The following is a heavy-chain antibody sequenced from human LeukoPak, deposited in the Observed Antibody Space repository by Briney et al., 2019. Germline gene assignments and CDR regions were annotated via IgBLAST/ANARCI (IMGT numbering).Heavy chain of an antibody. CDR1: GGSISSYY. V-gene: IGHV4-59*08. J-gene: IGHJ4*02. Sequence: SETLSLTCTVSGGSISSYYWSWIRQPPGKGLEWIGYIYYSGSTNYNPSLKSRVTISVDTSKNQFSLKLSSVTAADTAVYYCARQTYSSSWYQSFDYWGQGTLVTVSS. D-gene: IGHD6-13*01. CDR3: ARQTYSSSWYQSFDY. CDR2: IYYSGST.